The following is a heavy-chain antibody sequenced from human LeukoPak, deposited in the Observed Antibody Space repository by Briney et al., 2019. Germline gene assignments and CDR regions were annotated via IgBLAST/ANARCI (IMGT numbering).Heavy chain of an antibody. Sequence: ASVKASCKASGGTFSSYAISWVRQAPGQGLEWMGGIIPIFGTANYAQKFQGRVTITADESTSTAYMELSSLRSEDTAVYYCTSLGYCSSTSCYTARNWFDPWGQGTLVTVSS. J-gene: IGHJ5*02. V-gene: IGHV1-69*13. CDR2: IIPIFGTA. D-gene: IGHD2-2*02. CDR3: TSLGYCSSTSCYTARNWFDP. CDR1: GGTFSSYA.